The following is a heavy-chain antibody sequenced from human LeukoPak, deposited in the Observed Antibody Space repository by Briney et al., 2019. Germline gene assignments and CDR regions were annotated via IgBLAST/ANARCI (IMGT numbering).Heavy chain of an antibody. J-gene: IGHJ4*02. CDR2: IVVGSGNT. CDR1: GSTFTSSA. CDR3: AAFDYYGSGSYYAIDY. Sequence: TSVKVSCKASGSTFTSSAMQWVRQARGQRLEWIGWIVVGSGNTNYAQKFQERVTITRDMSTSTAYMELSSLRSEDTAVYYCAAFDYYGSGSYYAIDYWGQGTLVTVSS. V-gene: IGHV1-58*02. D-gene: IGHD3-10*01.